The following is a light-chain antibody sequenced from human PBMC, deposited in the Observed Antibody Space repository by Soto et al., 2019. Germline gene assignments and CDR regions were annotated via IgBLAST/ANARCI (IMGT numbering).Light chain of an antibody. CDR3: QQYNNWPPWT. V-gene: IGKV3-15*01. J-gene: IGKJ1*01. CDR1: ESVASK. CDR2: GAS. Sequence: ETVMTQSPATLSMSPGERATLSCRASESVASKLAWYQQKPGQAPRLLIYGASTRATGIPDRFSGSGSGTAFTLTISSLQSEDLAIYYCQQYNNWPPWTFGQGTKVEIK.